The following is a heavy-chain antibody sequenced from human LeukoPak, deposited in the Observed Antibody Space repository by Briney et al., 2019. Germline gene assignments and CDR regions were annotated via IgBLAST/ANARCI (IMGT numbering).Heavy chain of an antibody. CDR3: ARDFDSIHTFDI. Sequence: GGSLRLSCSASGFTFNSYAMHWVRQAPGKGLEYVSAISPDGGSRYYADSVKGRFTISRDNSRNTLYLQMNSLRPEDTALYYCARDFDSIHTFDIWGQGTMVTVSS. CDR2: ISPDGGSR. V-gene: IGHV3-64*04. CDR1: GFTFNSYA. D-gene: IGHD2-21*01. J-gene: IGHJ3*02.